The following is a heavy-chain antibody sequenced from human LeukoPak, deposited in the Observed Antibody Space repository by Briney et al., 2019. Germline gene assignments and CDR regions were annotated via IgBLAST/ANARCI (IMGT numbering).Heavy chain of an antibody. Sequence: GASVKVSCKASGGTFGSYTVSWVRQAPGQGLEWMGGIIPIFDTANYAQKFQGRVTMTTDTSTSTAYMELRSLRSDDTAVYYCARDYPITMVRGVIITNLYYYYMDVWGKGTTVTISS. CDR1: GGTFGSYT. J-gene: IGHJ6*03. D-gene: IGHD3-10*01. V-gene: IGHV1-69*05. CDR2: IIPIFDTA. CDR3: ARDYPITMVRGVIITNLYYYYMDV.